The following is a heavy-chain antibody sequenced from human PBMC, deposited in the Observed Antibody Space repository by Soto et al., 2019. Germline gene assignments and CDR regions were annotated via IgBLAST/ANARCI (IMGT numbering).Heavy chain of an antibody. J-gene: IGHJ4*02. CDR2: IIPVFGTT. CDR1: EDIFGSSG. CDR3: AKGDTGEAATTGALDL. V-gene: IGHV1-69*01. D-gene: IGHD5-12*01. Sequence: QAQVVQSGPEVAKPGSSVKVSCKASEDIFGSSGFSWVRQAPGLGLEWMGGIIPVFGTTEYAEKCRGRVTLSADDDKRAVYMELDSLTSDDTAVYYCAKGDTGEAATTGALDLWGQGTLVTVSS.